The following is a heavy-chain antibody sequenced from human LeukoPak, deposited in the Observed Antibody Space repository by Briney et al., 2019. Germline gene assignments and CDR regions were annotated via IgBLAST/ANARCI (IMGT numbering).Heavy chain of an antibody. V-gene: IGHV3-11*01. D-gene: IGHD3-10*01. J-gene: IGHJ4*02. Sequence: GGSLRLSCAASGFTFSDSYMGWIRQAPGKGLEYISHISSSGTTTYYADSMKGRFTISRDNAKTSLYVQLNSLRAEDTAVYYCARAKGSYSLDYWGQGTLVTVSS. CDR2: ISSSGTTT. CDR3: ARAKGSYSLDY. CDR1: GFTFSDSY.